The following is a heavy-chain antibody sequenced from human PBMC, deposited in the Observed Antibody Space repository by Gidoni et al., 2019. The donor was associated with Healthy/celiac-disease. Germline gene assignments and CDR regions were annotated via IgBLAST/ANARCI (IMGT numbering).Heavy chain of an antibody. J-gene: IGHJ4*02. CDR2: IDPRDSYP. Sequence: EVQLVQSGADVKKPGESLRISCQGSGYSSTSYWISWVRQIPGIGLAWMGRIDPRDSYPNYSPSFQGHVTISADKSISTAYLQWSSLEASDTAMYYCARHREAAAAANFDYWGQGTLVTVSS. D-gene: IGHD6-13*01. CDR1: GYSSTSYW. CDR3: ARHREAAAAANFDY. V-gene: IGHV5-10-1*03.